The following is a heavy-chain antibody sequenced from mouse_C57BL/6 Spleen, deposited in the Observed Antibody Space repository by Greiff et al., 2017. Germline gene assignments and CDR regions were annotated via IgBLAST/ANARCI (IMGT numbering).Heavy chain of an antibody. CDR1: GYTFTDHT. V-gene: IGHV1-78*01. CDR2: IYPRDGST. CDR3: AREGASYYYGSSYGYFDV. D-gene: IGHD1-1*01. Sequence: QVQLQQSDAELVKPGASVKISCKVSGYTFTDHTIHWMKQRPEQGLEWIGYIYPRDGSTKYNEKFKGKATLTADKSSSTAYMQLNSLTSEDSAVYFCAREGASYYYGSSYGYFDVWGTGTTVTVSS. J-gene: IGHJ1*03.